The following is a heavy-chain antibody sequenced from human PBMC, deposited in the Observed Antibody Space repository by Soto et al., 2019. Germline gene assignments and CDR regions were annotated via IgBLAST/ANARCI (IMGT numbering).Heavy chain of an antibody. CDR1: GSSVSTGSYD. V-gene: IGHV4-61*01. Sequence: SETLSLTCTVSGSSVSTGSYDWSWIRQPPGKGLEWIGKIFFTGSAHYNPSLRNRVTMSVDTSKDQFSLTLTSVTAADTAVYYCARDGHGMDVWGQGTTVTVSS. CDR3: ARDGHGMDV. J-gene: IGHJ6*02. CDR2: IFFTGSA.